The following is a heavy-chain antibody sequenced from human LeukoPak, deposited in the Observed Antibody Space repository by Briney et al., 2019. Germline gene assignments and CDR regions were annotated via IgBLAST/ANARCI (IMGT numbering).Heavy chain of an antibody. CDR1: GFTFSSYA. V-gene: IGHV3-23*01. CDR2: ISGSGGST. J-gene: IGHJ4*02. CDR3: AKDVVGATRGSY. D-gene: IGHD1-26*01. Sequence: EGSLRLSCAASGFTFSSYAMSWVRQAPGKGLEWVSAISGSGGSTYYADSVKGRFTISRDNSKNTLYLQMNSLRAEDTAVYYCAKDVVGATRGSYWGQGTLVTVSS.